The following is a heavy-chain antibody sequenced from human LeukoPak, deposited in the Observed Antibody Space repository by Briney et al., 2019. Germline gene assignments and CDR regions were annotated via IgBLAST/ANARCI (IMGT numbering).Heavy chain of an antibody. CDR2: ISYDGSNK. V-gene: IGHV3-30*18. CDR3: AKELRGYSYGLRNNWFDP. CDR1: GFTFCSYG. J-gene: IGHJ5*02. Sequence: GGSLRLSCAASGFTFCSYGMHWVRQAPGKGLEWVAVISYDGSNKYYADSVKGRFTISRDNSKNTLYLQMNSLRAEDTAVYYCAKELRGYSYGLRNNWFDPWGQGTLVTVSS. D-gene: IGHD5-18*01.